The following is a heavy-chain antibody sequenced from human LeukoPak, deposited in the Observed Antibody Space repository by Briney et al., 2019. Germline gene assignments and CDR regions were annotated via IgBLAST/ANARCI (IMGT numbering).Heavy chain of an antibody. V-gene: IGHV3-23*01. CDR3: ANSLARGTYNWFDP. J-gene: IGHJ5*02. CDR1: GFTFSSYG. CDR2: ISGSGGST. Sequence: PGGSLRLSCAASGFTFSSYGMHWVRQAPGKGLEWVSAISGSGGSTYYADSVKGRFTISRDNSKNTLYLQMNSLRAEDTAVYYCANSLARGTYNWFDPWGQGTLVTVSS.